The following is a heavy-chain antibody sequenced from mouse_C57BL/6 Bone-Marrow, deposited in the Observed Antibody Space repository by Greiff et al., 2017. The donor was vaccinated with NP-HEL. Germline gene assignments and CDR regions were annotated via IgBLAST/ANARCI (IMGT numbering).Heavy chain of an antibody. CDR3: TRGYFDY. J-gene: IGHJ2*01. CDR2: IDPENGDT. CDR1: GFNIKDDE. Sequence: VQLQQSGAELVRPGASVKVEGTAAGFNIKDDERHWVKQRTEKGLEGSGGIDPENGDTEYASKFQGKATITADTSSNTAYLQLSSLTSEDTAVYYCTRGYFDYWGQGTTLTVSS. V-gene: IGHV14-4*01.